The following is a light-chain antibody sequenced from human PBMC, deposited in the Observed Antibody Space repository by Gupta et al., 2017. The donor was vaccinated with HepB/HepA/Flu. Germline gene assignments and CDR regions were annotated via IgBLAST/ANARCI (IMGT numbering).Light chain of an antibody. V-gene: IGKV3-20*01. Sequence: EIGLTQSPGTLSLSPGERATLSCRASQSVTSYLAWYQQKPGQAPRLLIYGASSRATGIPDRFSGSGSGTDFTLTISRLEPEDFAVYYCQLYNTSPTWTFGQGTKVEIK. J-gene: IGKJ1*01. CDR2: GAS. CDR3: QLYNTSPTWT. CDR1: QSVTSY.